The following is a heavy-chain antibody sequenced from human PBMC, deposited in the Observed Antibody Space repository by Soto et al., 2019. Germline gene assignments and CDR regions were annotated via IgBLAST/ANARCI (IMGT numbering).Heavy chain of an antibody. V-gene: IGHV3-73*02. CDR1: GFTFSGSA. Sequence: EVQLVESGGGLVQPGGSLKLSCAASGFTFSGSALHWVRQASGKGLEWVGRIRSKANSYATAYAASVTGRFTISRDDSRNTAYLQMNSLKTEDTAVYYCSSHSPDDLIQNWGQGTLVTVSS. J-gene: IGHJ4*02. CDR2: IRSKANSYAT. D-gene: IGHD5-18*01. CDR3: SSHSPDDLIQN.